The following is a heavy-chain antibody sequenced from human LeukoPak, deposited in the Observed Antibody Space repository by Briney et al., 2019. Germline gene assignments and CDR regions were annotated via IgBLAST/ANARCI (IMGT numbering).Heavy chain of an antibody. V-gene: IGHV1-2*04. CDR1: GYTFTGYY. CDR2: INPNSGGT. J-gene: IGHJ4*02. D-gene: IGHD3-10*01. Sequence: ASVKVSCKASGYTFTGYYMHWVRQAPGQGLEWMGLINPNSGGTNYAQKFQGWVTMTRDTSISTAYMELSRLRSDDTAVYYCARESYGSGSYSLDYWGQGTLVTVSS. CDR3: ARESYGSGSYSLDY.